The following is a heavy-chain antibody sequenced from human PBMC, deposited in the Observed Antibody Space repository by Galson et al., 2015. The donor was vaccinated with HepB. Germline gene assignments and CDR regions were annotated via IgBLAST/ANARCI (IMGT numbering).Heavy chain of an antibody. Sequence: SLRLSCAASGFSLSDYWMSWVRQAPEKGLEWIGRIRSKGDGGTADHAANVKGKFTISKDDSKNTLFLQINSLKIEDTAVYYCVIEVPSGFYPWGQGTLVTVSS. CDR2: IRSKGDGGTA. CDR1: GFSLSDYW. V-gene: IGHV3-15*01. J-gene: IGHJ5*02. CDR3: VIEVPSGFYP.